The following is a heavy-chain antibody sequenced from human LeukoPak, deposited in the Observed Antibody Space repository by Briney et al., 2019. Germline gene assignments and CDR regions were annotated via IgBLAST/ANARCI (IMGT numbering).Heavy chain of an antibody. CDR1: GYTFTSYD. Sequence: ASVKVSCKASGYTFTSYDINWVRHATGQGLEWMGWMNPNSGNTGYVQKFQGRVTMTRNTTISTAYMELSSLRSEDTAVYYCARGILSDDAFDIWGQGTMVTVSS. CDR2: MNPNSGNT. J-gene: IGHJ3*02. CDR3: ARGILSDDAFDI. V-gene: IGHV1-8*01.